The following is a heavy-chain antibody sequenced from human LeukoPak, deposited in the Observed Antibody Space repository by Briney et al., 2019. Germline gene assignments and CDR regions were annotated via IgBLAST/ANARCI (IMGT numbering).Heavy chain of an antibody. CDR1: GFTFSSYG. V-gene: IGHV3-33*06. D-gene: IGHD3-10*01. CDR2: IWYDGSNK. J-gene: IGHJ4*02. CDR3: AKRGIVIRAVIIIGFHKEAYYFDY. Sequence: GGSLRLSCAASGFTFSSYGMHWVRQAPGKGLEWVAVIWYDGSNKYYADSVKGRFTISRDNSKNTLYLQMNSLRVEDTAVYFCAKRGIVIRAVIIIGFHKEAYYFDYWGQGILVTVSS.